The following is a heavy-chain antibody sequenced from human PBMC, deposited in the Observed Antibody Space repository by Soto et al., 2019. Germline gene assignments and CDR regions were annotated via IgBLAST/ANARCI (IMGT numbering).Heavy chain of an antibody. CDR2: IYYTGTT. CDR1: GGSISSGGYY. D-gene: IGHD2-21*02. V-gene: IGHV4-31*03. CDR3: ARDLRLDS. J-gene: IGHJ4*02. Sequence: QVQLQESGPGLVKPSQTLSLTCTVFGGSISSGGYYWNWIRQHPGKGLEWIAYIYYTGTTYYNPSLKSRVTISIDRSNNQFSLMLSSVTAADTAVYYCARDLRLDSWGPGTLVTVSS.